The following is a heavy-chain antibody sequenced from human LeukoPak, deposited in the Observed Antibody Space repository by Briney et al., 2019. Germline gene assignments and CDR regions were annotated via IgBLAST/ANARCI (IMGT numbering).Heavy chain of an antibody. CDR1: GFTFNNYG. V-gene: IGHV3-7*03. CDR2: IKQDGGEK. CDR3: ARDGRPLDY. Sequence: GGSLRLSCAASGFTFNNYGMHRVRQAPGKGLEWVANIKQDGGEKYYVDSVKGRFTISRDNAKNSLYLQMNSLRVEDTAVYYCARDGRPLDYWGQGTLVTVSS. J-gene: IGHJ4*02.